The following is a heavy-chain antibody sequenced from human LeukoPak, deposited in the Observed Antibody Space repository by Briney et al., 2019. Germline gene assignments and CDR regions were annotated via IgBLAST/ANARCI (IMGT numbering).Heavy chain of an antibody. V-gene: IGHV3-23*01. D-gene: IGHD3-10*01. Sequence: GGSLRLSCAASGFTFSSYGMSWVRQAPGKGLEWVSIISGTAFSTYYADSVRGRFTISRDNSKNTLYLQTNSLRAEDTAVYYCAKRGVDVLLWFGESRQPPYYFDYWGQGTLATVSS. CDR1: GFTFSSYG. CDR2: ISGTAFST. CDR3: AKRGVDVLLWFGESRQPPYYFDY. J-gene: IGHJ4*02.